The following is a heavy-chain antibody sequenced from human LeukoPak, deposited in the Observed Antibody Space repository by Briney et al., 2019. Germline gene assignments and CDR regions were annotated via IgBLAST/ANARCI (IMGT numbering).Heavy chain of an antibody. CDR1: AFTVSSNY. CDR2: IYSGGST. J-gene: IGHJ4*02. Sequence: PGGSLRLSCAASAFTVSSNYMSWVRQAPGKGLEWVSVIYSGGSTYYADSVKGRFTISRDISKNTLYLQMNSLSAEDTAVYYCARGNWNYPFDYWGQGTLVTVSS. D-gene: IGHD1-7*01. CDR3: ARGNWNYPFDY. V-gene: IGHV3-53*01.